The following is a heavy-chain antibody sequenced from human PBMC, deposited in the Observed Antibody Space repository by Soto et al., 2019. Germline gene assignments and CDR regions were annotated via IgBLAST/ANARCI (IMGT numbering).Heavy chain of an antibody. CDR1: GFTFSSYA. J-gene: IGHJ6*03. D-gene: IGHD3-10*01. Sequence: GGSLRLSCAASGFTFSSYAMSWVRQAPGKGLEWVSAISGSGGSTYYADSVKGRFTISRDNSKNTLYLQMNSLRAEDTAVYYCAKDEPLLFDYYYMDVWGKDTLSTVAS. V-gene: IGHV3-23*01. CDR2: ISGSGGST. CDR3: AKDEPLLFDYYYMDV.